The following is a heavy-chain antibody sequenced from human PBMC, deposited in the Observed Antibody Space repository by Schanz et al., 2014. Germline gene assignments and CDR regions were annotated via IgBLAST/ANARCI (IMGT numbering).Heavy chain of an antibody. J-gene: IGHJ3*02. Sequence: EAKMVESGGGLVKPGGSLRLSCAASGSNFSSYSLNWVRQAPGKWLEWVPSISYGTSYIYYAESVKGRFTISRDNAKNSLYLQMNGLRAEDTAVYYCAKVALPGYSSPRDAFDIWGQGTMVTVSS. V-gene: IGHV3-21*01. CDR3: AKVALPGYSSPRDAFDI. CDR1: GSNFSSYS. D-gene: IGHD5-18*01. CDR2: ISYGTSYI.